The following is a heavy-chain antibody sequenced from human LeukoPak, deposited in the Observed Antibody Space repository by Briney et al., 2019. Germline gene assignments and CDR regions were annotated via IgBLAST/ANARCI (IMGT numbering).Heavy chain of an antibody. Sequence: GGSLRLSCAASGFAFSNYWMNWVRQAPGKGLVWVSRIASDGSSTTYADSVKGRFSISRDNAKNTLYLQMNSLRVEDTAVYYCARGRPHGDDYWGQGTLVTVSS. CDR3: ARGRPHGDDY. CDR2: IASDGSST. D-gene: IGHD2-21*01. V-gene: IGHV3-74*01. CDR1: GFAFSNYW. J-gene: IGHJ4*02.